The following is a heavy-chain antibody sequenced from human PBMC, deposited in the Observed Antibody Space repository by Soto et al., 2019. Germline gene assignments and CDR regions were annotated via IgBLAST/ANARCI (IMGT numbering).Heavy chain of an antibody. D-gene: IGHD3-3*01. CDR3: AHIANRDFWSRRKWYYFDY. Sequence: SGPTLVNPTQTLTLTCTFSGFSLSTSGVGVGWIRQPPGKALEWLALIYWNDDKRYSPSLKSRLTITKDTSKNQVVLTMTNMDPVDTATYYCAHIANRDFWSRRKWYYFDYWGQGTLVTVSS. J-gene: IGHJ4*02. CDR1: GFSLSTSGVG. V-gene: IGHV2-5*01. CDR2: IYWNDDK.